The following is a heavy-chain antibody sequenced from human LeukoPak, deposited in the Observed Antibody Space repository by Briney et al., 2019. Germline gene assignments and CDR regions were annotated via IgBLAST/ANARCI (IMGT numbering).Heavy chain of an antibody. V-gene: IGHV3-21*01. J-gene: IGHJ6*03. CDR2: ISSSSSYI. D-gene: IGHD3-22*01. Sequence: GGSLRLSCAASGFIFSEYAMSWVRQAPGKGLEWVSSISSSSSYIYYADSVKGRFTISRDNAKNSLYLQMNSLRAEDTAVYYCARDGSNSSGYYYYYYYMDVWGKGTTVTISS. CDR1: GFIFSEYA. CDR3: ARDGSNSSGYYYYYYYMDV.